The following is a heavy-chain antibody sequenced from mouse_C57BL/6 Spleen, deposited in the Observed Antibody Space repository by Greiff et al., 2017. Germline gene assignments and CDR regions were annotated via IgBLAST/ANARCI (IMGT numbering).Heavy chain of an antibody. V-gene: IGHV5-4*01. CDR3: ARERDDSHWYFDV. CDR1: GFTFSSYA. CDR2: ISDGGSYT. Sequence: EVKLMESGGGLVKPGGSLKLSCAASGFTFSSYAMSWVRQTPEKRLEWVATISDGGSYTYYPDNVKGRFTISRDNAKNNLYLQMSHLKSEDTAMYYCARERDDSHWYFDVWGTGTTVTVSS. D-gene: IGHD2-4*01. J-gene: IGHJ1*03.